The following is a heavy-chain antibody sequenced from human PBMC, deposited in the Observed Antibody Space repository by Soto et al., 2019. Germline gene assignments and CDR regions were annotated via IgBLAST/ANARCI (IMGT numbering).Heavy chain of an antibody. J-gene: IGHJ4*02. CDR3: AKDGMVFGVVSHFDY. D-gene: IGHD3-3*01. V-gene: IGHV3-23*01. CDR2: ISGSGGST. Sequence: PGGSLRLSCAASGFTLSSYALRWVCQAPGKGLEWVSAISGSGGSTYYADSVKGRFTISRDNSKNTLYLQMNSLRAEGTAVYYCAKDGMVFGVVSHFDYWGQGTRVTVSS. CDR1: GFTLSSYA.